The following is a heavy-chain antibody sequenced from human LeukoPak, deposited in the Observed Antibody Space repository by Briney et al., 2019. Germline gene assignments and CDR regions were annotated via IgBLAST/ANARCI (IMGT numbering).Heavy chain of an antibody. J-gene: IGHJ4*02. Sequence: GGSLRLSCAASGFTFSGYTINWVRQAPGKGLEWVSSITSSSRYKYYADSVKGRLTIPRDNDKNSLYLQINSPGAEDTAVYYCARTEYFAAGNYIDYWGQGTLVTVSS. CDR2: ITSSSRYK. CDR1: GFTFSGYT. CDR3: ARTEYFAAGNYIDY. D-gene: IGHD3-9*01. V-gene: IGHV3-21*01.